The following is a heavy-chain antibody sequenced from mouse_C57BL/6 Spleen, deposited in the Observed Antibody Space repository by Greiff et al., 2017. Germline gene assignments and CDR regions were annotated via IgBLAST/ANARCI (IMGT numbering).Heavy chain of an antibody. V-gene: IGHV3-6*01. J-gene: IGHJ2*01. Sequence: EVKLQESGPGLVKPSQSLSLTCSVTGYSITSGYYWNWIRQFPGNKLEWMGYISYDGSNNYNPSLKNRISITRDTSKNQFFRKLNSVTTEDTATYYCARDPNWVFDYWGQGTTLTVSS. CDR1: GYSITSGYY. CDR2: ISYDGSN. CDR3: ARDPNWVFDY. D-gene: IGHD4-1*01.